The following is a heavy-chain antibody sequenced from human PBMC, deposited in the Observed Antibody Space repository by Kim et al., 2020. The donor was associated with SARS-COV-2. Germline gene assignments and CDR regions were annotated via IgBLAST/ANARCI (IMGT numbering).Heavy chain of an antibody. D-gene: IGHD6-13*01. V-gene: IGHV4-59*01. CDR3: ARAGHLGSRGTLDY. Sequence: NPSLKSRVTISVDTSKNQFSLKLSSVTAADTAVYYCARAGHLGSRGTLDYWGQGTLVTVSS. J-gene: IGHJ4*02.